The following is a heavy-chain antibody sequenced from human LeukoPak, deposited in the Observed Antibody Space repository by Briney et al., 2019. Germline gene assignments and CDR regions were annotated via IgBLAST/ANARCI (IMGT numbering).Heavy chain of an antibody. CDR2: ISPSGGST. Sequence: GASVKVSCKAFGYTFTSNYMHWVRQAPGQGPEWMGVISPSGGSTTYAQKFQGRVTMTRDMSTSTVYMELSSLRSEDTAVYYCARGIAARHFDYWGQGTLVTVSS. V-gene: IGHV1-46*01. J-gene: IGHJ4*02. D-gene: IGHD6-6*01. CDR1: GYTFTSNY. CDR3: ARGIAARHFDY.